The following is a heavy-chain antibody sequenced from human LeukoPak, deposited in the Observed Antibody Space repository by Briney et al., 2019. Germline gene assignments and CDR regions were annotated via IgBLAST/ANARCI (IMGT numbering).Heavy chain of an antibody. CDR3: ARARSPTISVAGACFDY. D-gene: IGHD6-19*01. V-gene: IGHV4-4*07. Sequence: SESLSVSSTVPDVSISTYYWNWISQPARKGLWWIGRIYTSGITNYSPSLKGRVTMSVGTSKNQFSLNLSSVTAADTAVYYCARARSPTISVAGACFDYWGQGILVTVSS. J-gene: IGHJ4*02. CDR1: DVSISTYY. CDR2: IYTSGIT.